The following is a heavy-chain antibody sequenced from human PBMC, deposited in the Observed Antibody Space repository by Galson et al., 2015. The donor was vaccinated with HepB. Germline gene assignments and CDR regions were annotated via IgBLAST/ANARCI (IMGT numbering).Heavy chain of an antibody. V-gene: IGHV3-23*01. D-gene: IGHD6-13*01. Sequence: SLRLSCAASGFTFSSYAMSWVRQAPGKGLEWVSAISGSGGSTYYADSVKGRFTISRDNSKNTLYLQMNSLRAEDTAVYYCAKAQELAAAGELEYFQHWGQGTLVTVSS. J-gene: IGHJ1*01. CDR2: ISGSGGST. CDR1: GFTFSSYA. CDR3: AKAQELAAAGELEYFQH.